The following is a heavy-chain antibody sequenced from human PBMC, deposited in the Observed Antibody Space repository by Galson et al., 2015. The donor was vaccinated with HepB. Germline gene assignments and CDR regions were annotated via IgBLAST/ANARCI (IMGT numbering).Heavy chain of an antibody. CDR2: INPNSGGT. CDR3: ARVVPAAIEGWLAAAGIGNFDY. J-gene: IGHJ4*02. Sequence: SVKVSCKASGYTFTGYYMHWVRQAPGQGLEWMGWINPNSGGTNYAQKFQGRVTMTRDTSISTAYMELSRLRSDDTAVYYCARVVPAAIEGWLAAAGIGNFDYWGQGTLVTVSS. V-gene: IGHV1-2*02. CDR1: GYTFTGYY. D-gene: IGHD2-2*02.